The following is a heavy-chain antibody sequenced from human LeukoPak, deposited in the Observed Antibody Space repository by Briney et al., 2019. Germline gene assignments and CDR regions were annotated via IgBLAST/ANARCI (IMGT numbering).Heavy chain of an antibody. D-gene: IGHD2-21*02. J-gene: IGHJ3*02. CDR1: GFTFSSYW. CDR2: INSDGSST. Sequence: GGSLRLSCAASGFTFSSYWMHWVRQAPGKGLVGVSRINSDGSSTTYADSVKGRFTISRDNAKNTLYVQMKSLRAEDTAVYYCAGCGGDCYSDAFDIWGQGTMVTVSS. V-gene: IGHV3-74*01. CDR3: AGCGGDCYSDAFDI.